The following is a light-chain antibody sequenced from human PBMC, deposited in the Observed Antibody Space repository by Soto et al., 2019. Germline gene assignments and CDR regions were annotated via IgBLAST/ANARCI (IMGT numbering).Light chain of an antibody. V-gene: IGKV3-15*01. CDR2: GAS. CDR3: QQYNNWPPYT. Sequence: EIVMTQSPATLSVSPGERATLACRASQSVSSYLAWYQQKPGQAPRLLIYGASTRATGIPARFSGSGSGTEFTLTISSLQSEDFAVYYCQQYNNWPPYTFGQGTQLEIK. CDR1: QSVSSY. J-gene: IGKJ2*01.